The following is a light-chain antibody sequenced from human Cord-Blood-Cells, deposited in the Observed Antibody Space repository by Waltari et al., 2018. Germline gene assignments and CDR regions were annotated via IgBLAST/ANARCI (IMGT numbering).Light chain of an antibody. J-gene: IGLJ3*02. CDR1: SSDGGSYNL. V-gene: IGLV2-23*02. CDR2: EVS. Sequence: QSALTQPASVSGSPGQSITISCTGTSSDGGSYNLVSWYQQHPGKAPKLMIYEVSKRPSGVSNRFSGSKSGNTASLTVSGLQAEDEADYYCCSYAGSFWVFGGGTKLTVL. CDR3: CSYAGSFWV.